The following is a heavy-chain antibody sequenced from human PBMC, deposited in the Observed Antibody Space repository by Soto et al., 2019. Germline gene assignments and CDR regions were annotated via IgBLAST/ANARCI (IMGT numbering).Heavy chain of an antibody. Sequence: QVQLVESGGGVVQPGRSLRLSCAASGFTFSSYGMHWVRQAPGKGLEWVAVISYEGSNKYYADSVKGRFTISRDNSKKXLXLXXTRESASATAVFYCAKDKPRGYRSMRLHYYYGLDVWGPGNTVNVPS. CDR2: ISYEGSNK. D-gene: IGHD5-12*01. CDR3: AKDKPRGYRSMRLHYYYGLDV. CDR1: GFTFSSYG. J-gene: IGHJ6*02. V-gene: IGHV3-30*18.